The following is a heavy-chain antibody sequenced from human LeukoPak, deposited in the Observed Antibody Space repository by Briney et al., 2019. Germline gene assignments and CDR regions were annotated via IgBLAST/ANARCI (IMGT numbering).Heavy chain of an antibody. Sequence: ASVKVSCKASGGTFSSYAISWVRQAPGQGLEWMGWINPNSGGTNYAQKFQGRVTMTRDTSISTAYMELSRLRSDDTAVYYCARDSPGTTYNWFDPWGQGTLVTVSS. CDR3: ARDSPGTTYNWFDP. D-gene: IGHD1-7*01. CDR1: GGTFSSYA. V-gene: IGHV1-2*02. CDR2: INPNSGGT. J-gene: IGHJ5*02.